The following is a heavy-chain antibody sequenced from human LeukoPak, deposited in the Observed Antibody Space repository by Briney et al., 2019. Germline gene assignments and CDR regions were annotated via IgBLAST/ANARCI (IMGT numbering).Heavy chain of an antibody. CDR3: ASESPLFYGGNFNFFDY. Sequence: GGSLRLSCAASGFTFSSYSMNWVRQAPGKALEWVSSISSSSSYIYYADSVKGRFTISRDNAKNSLYLQMNSLRAEDTAVYYCASESPLFYGGNFNFFDYWGQGTLVTVSS. D-gene: IGHD4-23*01. V-gene: IGHV3-21*01. J-gene: IGHJ4*02. CDR2: ISSSSSYI. CDR1: GFTFSSYS.